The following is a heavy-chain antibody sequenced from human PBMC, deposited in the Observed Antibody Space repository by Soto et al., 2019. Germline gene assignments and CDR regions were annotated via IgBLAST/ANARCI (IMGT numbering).Heavy chain of an antibody. D-gene: IGHD6-13*01. J-gene: IGHJ6*02. CDR3: ARYLQYSRLFYGMDV. CDR2: IYYCGST. Sequence: QGQLQESGPGLVKPSQTLSLTCTVSGGSISSGGYSWSWIRQHPGKGLEWIGYIYYCGSTYYNPFLKSRVTISVDTSMKQFSLKLSSVTAADTAVYYCARYLQYSRLFYGMDVWGQGTTVTVSS. CDR1: GGSISSGGYS. V-gene: IGHV4-31*03.